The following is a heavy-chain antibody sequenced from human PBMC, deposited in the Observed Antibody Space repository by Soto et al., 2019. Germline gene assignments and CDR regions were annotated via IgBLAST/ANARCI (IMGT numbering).Heavy chain of an antibody. V-gene: IGHV1-18*01. CDR1: GYAFTTYG. CDR2: ISAHNGNT. D-gene: IGHD1-1*01. J-gene: IGHJ4*02. Sequence: QVRLVQSGAEVKKPGASVKVSCKGSGYAFTTYGITWVRQAPGQGLEWMGWISAHNGNTNYAQKLQGRVTVTRDTSTSTAYMELRSPRSDDTAVYYCARGRYGDYWGQGALVTVSS. CDR3: ARGRYGDY.